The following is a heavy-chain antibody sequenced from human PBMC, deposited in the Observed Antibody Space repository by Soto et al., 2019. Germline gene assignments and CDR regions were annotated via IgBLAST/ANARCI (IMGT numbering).Heavy chain of an antibody. V-gene: IGHV1-18*01. J-gene: IGHJ6*02. CDR1: GYTFSNYG. CDR2: ISAYNGNT. Sequence: QVQLVQSGAEVKKPGASVKVSCKASGYTFSNYGFSWVRQAPGQRLEWMGWISAYNGNTNYAQKVQGRGTMTTDTSTGTAYMELRSLRSDDTAVYYCASSFTSSQWRYGMDVWGQGTTVTVSS. D-gene: IGHD2-2*01. CDR3: ASSFTSSQWRYGMDV.